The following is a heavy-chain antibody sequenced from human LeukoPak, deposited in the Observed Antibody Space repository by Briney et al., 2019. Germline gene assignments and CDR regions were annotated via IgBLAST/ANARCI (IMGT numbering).Heavy chain of an antibody. Sequence: ASVKVSCKASGYTFSRYAISWVRQAPGQGLEWMGGIIPIFGTANYAQKFQGRVTITADESTSTAYMELSSLRSEDTAVYYCATDVQEWLVFDYWGQGTLVTVSS. CDR1: GYTFSRYA. CDR2: IIPIFGTA. CDR3: ATDVQEWLVFDY. V-gene: IGHV1-69*13. J-gene: IGHJ4*02. D-gene: IGHD6-19*01.